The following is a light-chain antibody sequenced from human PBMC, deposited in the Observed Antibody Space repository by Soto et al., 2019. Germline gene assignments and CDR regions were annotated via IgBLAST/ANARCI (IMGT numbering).Light chain of an antibody. CDR3: CSYADTYTFVV. CDR1: SSDVSAYDY. CDR2: DLN. Sequence: QSALTQPRSVSGPPGQSVTISCTGTSSDVSAYDYVSWYQHHPGRPPKLIIYDLNKRPSGVPDRFSGSKSGNTASLTISGLQAEDEAAYYCCSYADTYTFVVFGGGTKLTVL. J-gene: IGLJ2*01. V-gene: IGLV2-11*01.